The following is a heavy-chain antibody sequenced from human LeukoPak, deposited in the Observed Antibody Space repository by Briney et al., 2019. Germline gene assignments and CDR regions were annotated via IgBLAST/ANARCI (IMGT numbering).Heavy chain of an antibody. V-gene: IGHV6-1*01. CDR2: TYYESKWYI. D-gene: IGHD1-14*01. CDR3: VRGYHRGGLDV. Sequence: SQTLSLTCAISGDSVSRNSVVWNWVRQSPSRGLEWLGRTYYESKWYIDYAESLKSRMSVNSDTSKNQLSLQLNSVSLEDMAVYYCVRGYHRGGLDVWGQGTTVIVSS. J-gene: IGHJ6*02. CDR1: GDSVSRNSVV.